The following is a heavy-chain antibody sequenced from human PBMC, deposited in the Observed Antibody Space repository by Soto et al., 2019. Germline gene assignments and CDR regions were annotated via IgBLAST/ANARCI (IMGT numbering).Heavy chain of an antibody. Sequence: EVQLVESGGGLVKPGGSLRLSCAASGFTFSSYSMNWVRQAPGKGLEWVSSISSSSSYIYYADSVKGRFTISRDNAKNSLYLQMNSLRAEDTAVYYCARGTITGTTLNSYWGQGTLVTVSS. CDR2: ISSSSSYI. D-gene: IGHD1-7*01. CDR3: ARGTITGTTLNSY. V-gene: IGHV3-21*01. CDR1: GFTFSSYS. J-gene: IGHJ4*02.